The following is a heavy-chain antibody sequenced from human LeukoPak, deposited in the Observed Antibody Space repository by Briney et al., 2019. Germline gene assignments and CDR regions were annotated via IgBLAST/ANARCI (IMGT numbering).Heavy chain of an antibody. J-gene: IGHJ4*01. D-gene: IGHD4-17*01. CDR3: AKDYGDYNFDY. CDR2: IRSDSSTK. Sequence: GGSLRLSCAGSGFSISNYGMNWVRQAPGKGLEWLSYIRSDSSTKYYADSVKGRFTISRDNSKNTLYLQMNGLRVEDTAVYYCAKDYGDYNFDYWGHGSLVAVSS. CDR1: GFSISNYG. V-gene: IGHV3-48*01.